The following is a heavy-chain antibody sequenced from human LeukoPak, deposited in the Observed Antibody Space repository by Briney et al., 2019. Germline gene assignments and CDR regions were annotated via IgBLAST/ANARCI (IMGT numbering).Heavy chain of an antibody. D-gene: IGHD6-19*01. CDR2: FDPEDGET. V-gene: IGHV1-24*01. CDR3: ATRPVAGTLRYFDY. Sequence: GASVKVSCKVSGYTLTELSMHWVRQAPGKGLEWIGGFDPEDGETIYAQKFQGRVTMTEDTSTDTAYMELSSLRSEDTAVYYCATRPVAGTLRYFDYWGQGTLVTVSS. CDR1: GYTLTELS. J-gene: IGHJ4*02.